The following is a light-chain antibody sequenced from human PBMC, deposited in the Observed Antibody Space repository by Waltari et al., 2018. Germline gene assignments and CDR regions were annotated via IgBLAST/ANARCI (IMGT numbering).Light chain of an antibody. CDR2: YDR. V-gene: IGLV3-21*04. CDR1: NIGTYS. Sequence: SYVVTQPPSVSVAPGETATITCGGDNIGTYSVQWYQQKAGQAPVLVIFYDRDRPSGIPDRFSGSNSVNTATLTISRVEAGDEARYYCHVWHPHVDPGVFGTGTEVTVL. J-gene: IGLJ1*01. CDR3: HVWHPHVDPGV.